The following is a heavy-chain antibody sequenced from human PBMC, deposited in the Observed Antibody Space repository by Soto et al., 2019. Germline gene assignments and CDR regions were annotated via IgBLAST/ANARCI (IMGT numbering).Heavy chain of an antibody. V-gene: IGHV3-30*18. J-gene: IGHJ4*02. CDR2: ISYDGSNK. D-gene: IGHD3-10*01. CDR3: AKDYYGSGSYSGPIDY. Sequence: GGSLRLSCAASGFTFSSYGMHWVRQAPGKGLEWVAVISYDGSNKYYADSVKGRFTISRDNSKNTLYLQMNSLRAEDTAVYYCAKDYYGSGSYSGPIDYWGQGTLVTVSS. CDR1: GFTFSSYG.